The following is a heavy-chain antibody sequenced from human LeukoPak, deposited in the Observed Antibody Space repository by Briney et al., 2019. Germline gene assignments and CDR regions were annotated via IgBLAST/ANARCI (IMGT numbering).Heavy chain of an antibody. CDR1: GFTFSTYA. J-gene: IGHJ4*02. Sequence: GGSLRLSCAASGFTFSTYAMHWVRQAPGKGLEWVAVISYDGSNKYYADSVKGRFTISRDNSKNTLYLQMNSLRAEDTAVYYCARDRFHSNGWYRYSDYWGQGTLVTVSS. CDR2: ISYDGSNK. CDR3: ARDRFHSNGWYRYSDY. D-gene: IGHD6-19*01. V-gene: IGHV3-30-3*01.